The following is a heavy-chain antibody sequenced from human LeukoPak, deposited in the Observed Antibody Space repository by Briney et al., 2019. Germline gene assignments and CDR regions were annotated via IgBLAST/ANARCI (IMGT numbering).Heavy chain of an antibody. Sequence: GGSLRLSCAASGFTVSSNYMSWVRQAPGKGLEWVSVIYSGGSTYYADSVKGRFTISRDNSKNTLYLQMNSLRAEDTAVYYCARDRAVVGADLAWYYYYMDVWGKGTTVTVSS. J-gene: IGHJ6*03. CDR3: ARDRAVVGADLAWYYYYMDV. CDR1: GFTVSSNY. CDR2: IYSGGST. D-gene: IGHD2-15*01. V-gene: IGHV3-53*01.